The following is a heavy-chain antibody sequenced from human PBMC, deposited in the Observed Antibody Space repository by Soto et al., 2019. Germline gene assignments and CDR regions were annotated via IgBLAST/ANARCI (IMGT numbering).Heavy chain of an antibody. J-gene: IGHJ3*02. CDR2: MNLNSGNT. Sequence: ASVKVSCKASGYTFTSYDINWVRQATGQGLEWMGWMNLNSGNTGYAQKFQGRVTMTRNTSISTAYMELSSLRSEDTAVYYCARGGALRYFDWLFTEATDDAFDIWGQGTMVTVSS. CDR1: GYTFTSYD. D-gene: IGHD3-9*01. V-gene: IGHV1-8*01. CDR3: ARGGALRYFDWLFTEATDDAFDI.